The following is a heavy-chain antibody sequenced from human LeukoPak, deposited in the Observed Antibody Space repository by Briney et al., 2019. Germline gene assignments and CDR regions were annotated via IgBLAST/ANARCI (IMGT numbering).Heavy chain of an antibody. V-gene: IGHV3-48*04. CDR3: AELGITMIGGV. CDR1: GFTFSSYS. D-gene: IGHD3-10*02. J-gene: IGHJ6*04. CDR2: ISSSGSTI. Sequence: GGSLRFSCAASGFTFSSYSMNWVRQAPGKGLEWVSYISSSGSTIYYADFVKGRFTISRDNAKNSLYLKMNSLRAEDTAVYYCAELGITMIGGVWGKGTTVTISS.